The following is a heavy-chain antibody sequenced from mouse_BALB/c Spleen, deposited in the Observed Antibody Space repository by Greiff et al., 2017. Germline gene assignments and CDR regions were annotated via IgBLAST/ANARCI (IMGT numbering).Heavy chain of an antibody. J-gene: IGHJ3*01. V-gene: IGHV1S137*01. CDR3: ARMEEGGKKPFAY. Sequence: QVQLKQSGAELVRPGVSVKISCKGSGYTFTDYAMHWVKQSHAKSLEWIGVISTYYGDASYNQKFKGKATMTVDKSSSTAYMELARLTSEDSAIYYCARMEEGGKKPFAYWGQGTLVTVSA. CDR2: ISTYYGDA. CDR1: GYTFTDYA.